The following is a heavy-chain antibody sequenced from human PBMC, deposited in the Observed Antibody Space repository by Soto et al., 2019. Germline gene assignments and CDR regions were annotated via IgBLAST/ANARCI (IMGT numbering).Heavy chain of an antibody. V-gene: IGHV3-23*01. D-gene: IGHD2-8*01. CDR1: GFTFSRYA. CDR2: ISGRGVYT. CDR3: AKGNLEGGVAYMDV. Sequence: GGSLRLSCAASGFTFSRYAMSWVRQAPGKGLEWVSTISGRGVYTYDADSVKGRLTISRDNSKSTLYLEMSSLRNEDTAIYFCAKGNLEGGVAYMDVWGKGATVTVSS. J-gene: IGHJ6*03.